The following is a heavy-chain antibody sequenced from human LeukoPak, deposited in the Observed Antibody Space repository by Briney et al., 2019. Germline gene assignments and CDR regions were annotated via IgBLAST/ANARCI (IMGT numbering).Heavy chain of an antibody. Sequence: PGGSLRLSCAASGFTFTGYAMTWVRQAPGKGLEWVSTTTGSGGSSYYADSVMGRFTISSDNSKNTLFLQMNGLRAEDTAGYYCAKGVVVVAASYYYMDVWGKGTTVTVSS. J-gene: IGHJ6*03. CDR2: TTGSGGSS. CDR1: GFTFTGYA. CDR3: AKGVVVVAASYYYMDV. D-gene: IGHD2-15*01. V-gene: IGHV3-23*01.